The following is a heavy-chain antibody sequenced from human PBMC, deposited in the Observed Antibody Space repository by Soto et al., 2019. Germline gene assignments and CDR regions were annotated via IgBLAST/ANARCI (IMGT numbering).Heavy chain of an antibody. D-gene: IGHD6-13*01. CDR1: GFTFSSYG. CDR3: AKERHPSSSWYYFDY. J-gene: IGHJ4*03. CDR2: ISYDGSNK. V-gene: IGHV3-30*18. Sequence: GGSLRLSCAASGFTFSSYGMHWVRQAPGKGLEWVAVISYDGSNKYYADSVKGRFTISRDNSKNTLYLQMNSLRAEDTAVYYCAKERHPSSSWYYFDYWGQGTTVTVSS.